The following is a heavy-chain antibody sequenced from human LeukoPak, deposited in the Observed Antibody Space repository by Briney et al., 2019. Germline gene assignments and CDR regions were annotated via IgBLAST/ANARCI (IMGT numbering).Heavy chain of an antibody. V-gene: IGHV4-4*02. J-gene: IGHJ4*02. CDR3: ARRRYDASGYYPSRGRYFDY. D-gene: IGHD3-22*01. Sequence: SGTLSLTCAVSGGSISSSNWWSWVRQPPGKGLEWIGEIYHSGSTNYNPSLKSRVTISVDTSKNQFSLKLSSVTAADTAVYYCARRRYDASGYYPSRGRYFDYWGQGTLATVSS. CDR1: GGSISSSNW. CDR2: IYHSGST.